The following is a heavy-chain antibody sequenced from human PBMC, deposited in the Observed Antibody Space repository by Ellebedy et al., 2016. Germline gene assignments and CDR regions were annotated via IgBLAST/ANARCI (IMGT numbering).Heavy chain of an antibody. CDR2: IYPGDSDT. D-gene: IGHD5-18*01. V-gene: IGHV5-51*01. Sequence: GGSLRLSCKGSGYSFTSYWIGWVRQMPGKGLEWMGIIYPGDSDTRYSPSFQGQVTISAAKSISTAYLQWSSLKASDTAIYYCARHDTAGGGLLFYLDYWGQGTLVTVSS. CDR1: GYSFTSYW. CDR3: ARHDTAGGGLLFYLDY. J-gene: IGHJ4*02.